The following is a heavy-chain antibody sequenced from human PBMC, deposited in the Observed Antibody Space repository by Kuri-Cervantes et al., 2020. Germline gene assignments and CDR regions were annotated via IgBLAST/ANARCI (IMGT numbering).Heavy chain of an antibody. V-gene: IGHV3-52*01. Sequence: GGSLRLSCAASGFTFSSSWMHWVCQAPEKGLEWVADIKCDGSEKYYVDSVKGRLTISRDNAKNSLYLQMNSLRAEDTAVYYCARDPYLGTPQRHQFYMDVWGKGTTVTVSS. D-gene: IGHD7-27*01. J-gene: IGHJ6*03. CDR3: ARDPYLGTPQRHQFYMDV. CDR2: IKCDGSEK. CDR1: GFTFSSSW.